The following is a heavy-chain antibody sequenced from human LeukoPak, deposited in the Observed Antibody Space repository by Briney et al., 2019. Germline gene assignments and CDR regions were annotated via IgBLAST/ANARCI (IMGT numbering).Heavy chain of an antibody. V-gene: IGHV3-23*01. D-gene: IGHD6-19*01. CDR2: IGGSGDKT. CDR1: GLTFSSYA. Sequence: AGGSLRLSCAASGLTFSSYAISWVRQAPGKGLEWVSTIGGSGDKTFYADSVKGRFTISRDNSKNMLHLEMSSLTGEDTALYYCVRRGDASSGWGDHDYWGQGALVTVSS. CDR3: VRRGDASSGWGDHDY. J-gene: IGHJ4*02.